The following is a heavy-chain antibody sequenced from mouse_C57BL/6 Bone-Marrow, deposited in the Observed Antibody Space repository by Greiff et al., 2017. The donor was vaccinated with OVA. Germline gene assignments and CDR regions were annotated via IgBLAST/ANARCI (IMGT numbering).Heavy chain of an antibody. D-gene: IGHD3-2*02. Sequence: QVQLKQPGAELVKPGASVKMSCKASGYTFTSYWITWVKQRPGQGLEWIGDIYPGSGSTNYNEKFKSKATLTVDTSSSTAYMQLSSLTSEDSAVYYCARHALTAQARAWFAYWGQGTLVTVSA. J-gene: IGHJ3*01. CDR2: IYPGSGST. V-gene: IGHV1-55*01. CDR3: ARHALTAQARAWFAY. CDR1: GYTFTSYW.